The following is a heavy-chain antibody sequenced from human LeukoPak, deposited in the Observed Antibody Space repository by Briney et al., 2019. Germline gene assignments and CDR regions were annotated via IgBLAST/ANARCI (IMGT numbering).Heavy chain of an antibody. CDR2: INAGNGNT. Sequence: ASVKVSCKASGYTFTSYAMHWVRQAPGQRLEWMGWINAGNGNTKYSQKFQGRVTITRDTSASTAYMELSSLRSEDTAVYYCARVRMDTIFGVVIWEYYFDYWGQGTLVTVSS. V-gene: IGHV1-3*01. CDR3: ARVRMDTIFGVVIWEYYFDY. D-gene: IGHD3-3*01. CDR1: GYTFTSYA. J-gene: IGHJ4*02.